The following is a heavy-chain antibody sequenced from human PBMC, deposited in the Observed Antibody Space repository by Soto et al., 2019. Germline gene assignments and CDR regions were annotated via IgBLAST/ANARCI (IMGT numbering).Heavy chain of an antibody. V-gene: IGHV4-4*02. Sequence: TSETLSLTCAVSGGSISSSNWWSWVRQPPGKGLEWIGEIYHSGSTNYNPSLKSRVTISVDKSKNQFSLKLSSVTAADTAVYYCARDRYYDFWSGYLYYYYYYGMDVWGQGTTVTVSS. D-gene: IGHD3-3*01. CDR3: ARDRYYDFWSGYLYYYYYYGMDV. CDR1: GGSISSSNW. CDR2: IYHSGST. J-gene: IGHJ6*02.